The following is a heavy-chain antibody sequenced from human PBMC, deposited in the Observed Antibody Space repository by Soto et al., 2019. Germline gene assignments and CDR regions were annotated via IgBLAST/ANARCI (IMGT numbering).Heavy chain of an antibody. CDR1: GYTFTSYY. CDR3: ARTTMTFYYFDF. CDR2: IEPSGGSR. V-gene: IGHV1-46*01. D-gene: IGHD4-17*01. Sequence: ASVKVSCKASGYTFTSYYMHWVRQAPGQGLEWMGVIEPSGGSRSYTRKFQGRVTMTRDTSTSTVYMELSSLRSEDTAVYYCARTTMTFYYFDFWGQGTLVTVS. J-gene: IGHJ4*02.